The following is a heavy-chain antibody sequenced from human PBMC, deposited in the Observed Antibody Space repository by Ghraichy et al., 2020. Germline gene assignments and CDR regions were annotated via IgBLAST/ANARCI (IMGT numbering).Heavy chain of an antibody. V-gene: IGHV3-23*01. Sequence: GESLNISCAASGFIFRSSAMSWVRQAPGKGLEWVSTISGDGGSTHYADSVKGRFSISRDNSKNTLYLQMKSLRAEDTGVYYCAKGEGDTLTIDYWGQGTLVTVSS. CDR2: ISGDGGST. D-gene: IGHD1-26*01. J-gene: IGHJ4*02. CDR3: AKGEGDTLTIDY. CDR1: GFIFRSSA.